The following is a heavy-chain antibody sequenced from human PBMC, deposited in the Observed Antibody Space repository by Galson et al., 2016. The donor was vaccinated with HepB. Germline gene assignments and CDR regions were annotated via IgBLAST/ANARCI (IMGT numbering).Heavy chain of an antibody. V-gene: IGHV4-59*01. Sequence: ETLSLTCTVSGGGSISSYYWSWIRQPPGKGLEWIGYVYHSGSTNYNPSLKRRVTISEDTSKNQFSLKLRSVTAADTAVYYCARGSGQLVIWGQGTLVTVSS. D-gene: IGHD6-13*01. CDR3: ARGSGQLVI. CDR1: GGGSISSYY. J-gene: IGHJ4*02. CDR2: VYHSGST.